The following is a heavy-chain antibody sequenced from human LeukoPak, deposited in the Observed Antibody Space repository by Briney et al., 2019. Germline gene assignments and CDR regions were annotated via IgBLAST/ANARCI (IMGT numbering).Heavy chain of an antibody. CDR2: ISYDGSNK. D-gene: IGHD2-2*01. CDR1: GFTFSSYG. V-gene: IGHV3-30*18. Sequence: GGSLRLSCAASGFTFSSYGMHWVRQAPGKGLEWVAVISYDGSNKYYADSVKGRFTISRDNSKNTLYLQMDSLRAEDTAVYYCAKDDARYCSSTSCYFIDYWGQGTLVTVSS. J-gene: IGHJ4*02. CDR3: AKDDARYCSSTSCYFIDY.